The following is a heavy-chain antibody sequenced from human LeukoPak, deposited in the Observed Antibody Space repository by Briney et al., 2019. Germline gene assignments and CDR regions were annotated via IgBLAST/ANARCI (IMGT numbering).Heavy chain of an antibody. J-gene: IGHJ5*02. V-gene: IGHV3-73*01. CDR3: TRDSGTYNWFDP. CDR1: GFTFSGSA. CDR2: IDKKDKGYATAT. D-gene: IGHD1-26*01. Sequence: GGSLRLSCAASGFTFSGSAIHWVRQSSGKGLEWVGQIDKKDKGYATATAYAASVKGRFTISRDDSINAAYLQMKSLKTEDTALYYCTRDSGTYNWFDPWGQGTLVTVSS.